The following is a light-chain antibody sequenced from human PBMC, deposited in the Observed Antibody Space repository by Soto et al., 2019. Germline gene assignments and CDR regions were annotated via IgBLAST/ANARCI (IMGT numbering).Light chain of an antibody. Sequence: DFQMTQSPSSVSASVGDRVTITCRASQGISSWLAWYQQKPEKAPKLLIYAASSYQSWVPSRFSGSGTGTAFTLTISRLQPKDFATYYCQHTNSFPRTFGQGTKVEMK. V-gene: IGKV1-12*01. J-gene: IGKJ2*01. CDR2: AAS. CDR1: QGISSW. CDR3: QHTNSFPRT.